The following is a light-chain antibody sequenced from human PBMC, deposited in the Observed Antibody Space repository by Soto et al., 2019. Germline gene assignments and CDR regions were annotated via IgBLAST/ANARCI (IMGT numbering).Light chain of an antibody. CDR3: QQYNNWPPWT. V-gene: IGKV3-15*01. J-gene: IGKJ1*01. Sequence: EIVMTQSPATLSVSPGERATLSCRASQSVSSNLAWYQQKPGQAPRLLIYGASTRATGIPARFSGSGSGTEFTLTISSLQSEALSVYYCQQYNNWPPWTFGQGTKVDIK. CDR1: QSVSSN. CDR2: GAS.